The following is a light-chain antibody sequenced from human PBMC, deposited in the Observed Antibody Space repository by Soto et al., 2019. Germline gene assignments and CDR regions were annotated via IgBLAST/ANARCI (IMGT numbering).Light chain of an antibody. CDR1: QSVSSSY. CDR2: GAS. Sequence: EIVLTQSPGTLSLSPGERATLSCRASQSVSSSYLAWYQQKPGQAPRLLIYGASSRATGIPDRFSGSGSGTDFTLTISGVEPEDFEVYYWQQYGSSWMYTFGQATKLEIK. CDR3: QQYGSSWMYT. V-gene: IGKV3-20*01. J-gene: IGKJ2*01.